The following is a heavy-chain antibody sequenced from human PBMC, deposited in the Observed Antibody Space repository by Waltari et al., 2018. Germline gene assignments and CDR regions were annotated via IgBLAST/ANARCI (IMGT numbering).Heavy chain of an antibody. CDR3: GRIAFGDDGGYFQY. D-gene: IGHD4-17*01. Sequence: QLQLQDSGPGLVRPSETLSLTCTVSGGSITTNYNWAWIRQPPGKGLEWMGNIQYRGSTFYNPSLMSRVTISLDTSKNQFSLTLTSVDAADTAVYFCGRIAFGDDGGYFQYWGQGTLVTVSS. CDR2: IQYRGST. CDR1: GGSITTNYN. V-gene: IGHV4-39*01. J-gene: IGHJ1*01.